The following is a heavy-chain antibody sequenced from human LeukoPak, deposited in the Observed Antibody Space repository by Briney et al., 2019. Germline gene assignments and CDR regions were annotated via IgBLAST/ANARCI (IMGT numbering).Heavy chain of an antibody. V-gene: IGHV4-30-2*03. Sequence: PSQTLSLTCTVSGGSISSGGYYWSWIRQHPGKGLEWIGSIYYSGSTYYNPSLKSRVTISVDTSKNQFSLKLSSVTAADTAVYYCARHLIPASRWLGWFDPWGQGTLVTVSS. CDR3: ARHLIPASRWLGWFDP. CDR1: GGSISSGGYY. CDR2: IYYSGST. D-gene: IGHD6-19*01. J-gene: IGHJ5*02.